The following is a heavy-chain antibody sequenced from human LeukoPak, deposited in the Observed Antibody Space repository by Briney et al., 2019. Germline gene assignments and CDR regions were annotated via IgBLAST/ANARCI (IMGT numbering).Heavy chain of an antibody. D-gene: IGHD3-22*01. V-gene: IGHV3-23*01. J-gene: IGHJ4*02. CDR2: IRGTGSST. CDR1: GFTFSSYA. CDR3: AKRGVVIRVILVGFHKEAYYFDS. Sequence: GGSLRLSCGASGFTFSSYAMAWVRQAPGKGLEWVSAIRGTGSSTYYADAVKGRFTISRDNAKNTLFLQMNSLRVEDTAVYFCAKRGVVIRVILVGFHKEAYYFDSWGQGALVTVSS.